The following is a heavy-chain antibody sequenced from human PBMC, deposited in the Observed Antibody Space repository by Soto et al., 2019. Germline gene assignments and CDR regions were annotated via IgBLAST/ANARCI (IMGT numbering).Heavy chain of an antibody. Sequence: GGSLRLSCAASGFTFSSYAMSWVRQAPGKGLEWVSAISGSGGSTYYADSVKGRFTISRDNSKNTLYLQMNSLRAEDTAVYYCAKDKYRYNYGDYGAFDIWGQGTMVTVS. J-gene: IGHJ3*02. CDR2: ISGSGGST. V-gene: IGHV3-23*01. CDR3: AKDKYRYNYGDYGAFDI. CDR1: GFTFSSYA. D-gene: IGHD4-17*01.